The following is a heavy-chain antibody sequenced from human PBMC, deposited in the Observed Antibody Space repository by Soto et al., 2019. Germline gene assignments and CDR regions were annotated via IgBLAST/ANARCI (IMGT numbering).Heavy chain of an antibody. CDR3: ARDGYDGSGSPYPAY. Sequence: SETLCVTCSFSDGSMSEYFWSWIRQSPGKGLEWIGYIYYLGSTDYNPSLKSRVTISVDTSKRQFSLRLTSVTAADTAVYYCARDGYDGSGSPYPAYWGPGTKVTVSS. J-gene: IGHJ4*02. CDR2: IYYLGST. D-gene: IGHD3-10*01. V-gene: IGHV4-59*01. CDR1: DGSMSEYF.